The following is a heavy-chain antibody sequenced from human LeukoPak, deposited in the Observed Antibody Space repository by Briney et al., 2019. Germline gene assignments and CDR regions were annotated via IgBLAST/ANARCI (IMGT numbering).Heavy chain of an antibody. D-gene: IGHD4-11*01. Sequence: LGESLKISCKGSAYSFTTYWIGWVRQVPGKGLEWMGIIYPDDSDTRYSPSFHGQVTISADKSISTAYLQWSSLKASDTAFYYCARALGSYSIPVKKSSRHFYYYYGMDVWGQGTSVTVSS. V-gene: IGHV5-51*01. CDR2: IYPDDSDT. CDR3: ARALGSYSIPVKKSSRHFYYYYGMDV. CDR1: AYSFTTYW. J-gene: IGHJ6*02.